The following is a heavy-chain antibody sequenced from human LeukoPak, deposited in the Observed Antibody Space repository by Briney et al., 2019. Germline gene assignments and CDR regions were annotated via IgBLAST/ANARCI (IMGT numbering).Heavy chain of an antibody. V-gene: IGHV3-23*01. CDR1: GLTFSSYA. Sequence: GGSLRLSCAASGLTFSSYAMSWVRQAPGSGLEWVSTISGNGVSTHYADSVKGRFTISRDNSKNMLYLQMNSLRAEDTAVYYCASAPAAGPLLVLWGQGTLVTVSS. CDR2: ISGNGVST. CDR3: ASAPAAGPLLVL. D-gene: IGHD2-2*01. J-gene: IGHJ4*02.